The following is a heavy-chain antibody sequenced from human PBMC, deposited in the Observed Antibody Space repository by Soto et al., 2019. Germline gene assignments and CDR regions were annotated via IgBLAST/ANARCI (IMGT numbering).Heavy chain of an antibody. Sequence: QVQLVQSGAEVKKPGSSVKVSCKASGGTFSSYTISWVRQAPGQGLEWMGRIIPILGIANYAQKFQGRVTITADXXTXTXXMELSSLRSEDTAVYYCAVTPGYSSSWYLENWFDPWGQGTLVTVSS. CDR3: AVTPGYSSSWYLENWFDP. J-gene: IGHJ5*02. CDR1: GGTFSSYT. V-gene: IGHV1-69*02. D-gene: IGHD6-13*01. CDR2: IIPILGIA.